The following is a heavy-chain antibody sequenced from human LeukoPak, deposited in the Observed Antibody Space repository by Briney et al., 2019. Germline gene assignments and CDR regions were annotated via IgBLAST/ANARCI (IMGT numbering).Heavy chain of an antibody. CDR3: ARGLQYSGGGFDP. D-gene: IGHD5-24*01. CDR2: ISYDGSNK. V-gene: IGHV3-30*04. CDR1: GFTFSSYA. J-gene: IGHJ5*02. Sequence: PGRSLRLSCAASGFTFSSYAMHWVRQAPGKGLEWVAVISYDGSNKYYADSVKGRFTISRDNSKNTLYLQMNSLRAEDTAVYYCARGLQYSGGGFDPWGQGTLVTVSS.